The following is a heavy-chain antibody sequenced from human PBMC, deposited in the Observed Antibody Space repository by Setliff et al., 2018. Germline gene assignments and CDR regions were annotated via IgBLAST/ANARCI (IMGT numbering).Heavy chain of an antibody. CDR1: GYTFSNYG. D-gene: IGHD2-2*01. Sequence: ASVKVSCKASGYTFSNYGITWVRQAPGQGLEWMGWISAYSGNTKYAPTLQGRVTMTTDPSTTTAYLELRSLTSDDTAVYYCERLVRYCSTTSCQRTSGDDFWGLGTLVTVSS. V-gene: IGHV1-18*04. CDR3: ERLVRYCSTTSCQRTSGDDF. J-gene: IGHJ4*02. CDR2: ISAYSGNT.